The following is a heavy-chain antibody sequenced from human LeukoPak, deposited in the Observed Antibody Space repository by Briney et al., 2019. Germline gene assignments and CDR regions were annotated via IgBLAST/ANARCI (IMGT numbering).Heavy chain of an antibody. D-gene: IGHD2-15*01. J-gene: IGHJ6*03. CDR1: GFTFSDYN. V-gene: IGHV3-11*01. Sequence: GGSLRLPCAASGFTFSDYNMRWIRQAPGKGLEWVSSISRSGSTKYYADSVKGRFTISRDNAKNSLFLQMNSLRAEDTAVYYCARVLRYCSGGNCYSGGLGYMDVWGKGTTVTVSS. CDR2: ISRSGSTK. CDR3: ARVLRYCSGGNCYSGGLGYMDV.